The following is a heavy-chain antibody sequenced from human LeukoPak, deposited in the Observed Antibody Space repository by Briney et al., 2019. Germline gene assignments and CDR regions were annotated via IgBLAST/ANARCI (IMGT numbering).Heavy chain of an antibody. V-gene: IGHV4-4*02. J-gene: IGHJ4*02. CDR2: IYHSGST. Sequence: SETLSLTCAVSGGSISSSNWWSWVRQPPGKGLEWIGEIYHSGSTNYNPSLKSRVTISVDKSKNQFSLKLSSVTAAGTAVYYCASLSAVGYCSSTSCYAYDYWGQGTLVTVSS. CDR3: ASLSAVGYCSSTSCYAYDY. D-gene: IGHD2-2*01. CDR1: GGSISSSNW.